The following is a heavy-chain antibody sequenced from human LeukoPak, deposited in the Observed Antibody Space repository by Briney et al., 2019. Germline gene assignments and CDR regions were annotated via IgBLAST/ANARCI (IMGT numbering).Heavy chain of an antibody. J-gene: IGHJ4*02. D-gene: IGHD3-16*02. CDR3: AREFSDYVWGSYHPPDY. CDR1: GFTFSSYW. CDR2: INSDGSST. Sequence: GGSLRLSCAASGFTFSSYWMHWVRQAPGKGLVWVSRINSDGSSTSYADSVKGRFTISRDNAKNTLYLQMNSLRAEDTAVYYCAREFSDYVWGSYHPPDYWGQGTLVTVSS. V-gene: IGHV3-74*01.